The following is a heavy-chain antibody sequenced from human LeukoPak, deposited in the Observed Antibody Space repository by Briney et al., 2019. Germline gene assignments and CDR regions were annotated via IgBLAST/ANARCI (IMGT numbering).Heavy chain of an antibody. V-gene: IGHV1-58*02. CDR2: ILVGSGNK. J-gene: IGHJ6*01. CDR1: GFTFTSSA. D-gene: IGHD3-22*01. Sequence: SVTVSCKASGFTFTSSAMQGVRQARGQRLEGIGWILVGSGNKNYAQKFQERVTITRDMSTSTAYMELSSLRSEDTAVYYCAAGCLHYDSSGYRYYYYGMDGWLQAGTVGVCS. CDR3: AAGCLHYDSSGYRYYYYGMDG.